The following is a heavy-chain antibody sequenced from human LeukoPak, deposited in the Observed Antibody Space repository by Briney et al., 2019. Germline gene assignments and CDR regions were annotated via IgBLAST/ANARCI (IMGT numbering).Heavy chain of an antibody. CDR1: GFTFSTYS. CDR3: AREVAADFDS. CDR2: ISSSTSTI. V-gene: IGHV3-48*04. D-gene: IGHD6-19*01. Sequence: PGGSLRLSCAASGFTFSTYSMNWVRQAPGKGLEWVSYISSSTSTIYYADSVKGRFTISRDNAKNSLYLQMNSLRAEDTAVYFCAREVAADFDSWGQGTLVTVSS. J-gene: IGHJ4*02.